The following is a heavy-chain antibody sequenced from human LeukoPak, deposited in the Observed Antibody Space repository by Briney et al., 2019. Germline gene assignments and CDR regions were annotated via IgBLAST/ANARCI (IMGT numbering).Heavy chain of an antibody. J-gene: IGHJ6*03. CDR1: GFTVSSNY. V-gene: IGHV3-53*01. CDR2: IYSGGST. Sequence: GGSLRLSCAASGFTVSSNYMSWVRQAPGKGLEWVSVIYSGGSTYYADSVKGRFTISGDNSKNTLYLQMNSLRAEDTAVYYCARVFGDYYYYYMDVWGKGTTVTVSS. CDR3: ARVFGDYYYYYMDV. D-gene: IGHD3-10*02.